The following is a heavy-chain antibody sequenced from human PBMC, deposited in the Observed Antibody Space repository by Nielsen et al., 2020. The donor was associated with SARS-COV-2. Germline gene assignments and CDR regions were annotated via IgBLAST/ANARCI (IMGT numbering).Heavy chain of an antibody. Sequence: GGSLRLSCAASGFTFSSYAMSWVRQAPGKGLEWVSVIYSGGSTYYADSVKGRFTISRHNSKNTLYLQMNSLRAEDTAVYYCARSCSGGSCYPSYFDYWGQGTLVTVSS. D-gene: IGHD2-15*01. V-gene: IGHV3-53*04. CDR1: GFTFSSYA. J-gene: IGHJ4*02. CDR2: IYSGGST. CDR3: ARSCSGGSCYPSYFDY.